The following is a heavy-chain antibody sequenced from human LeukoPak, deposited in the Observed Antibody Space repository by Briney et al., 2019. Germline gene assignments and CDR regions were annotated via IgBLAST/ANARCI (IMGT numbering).Heavy chain of an antibody. CDR2: IRGSGDST. J-gene: IGHJ3*02. V-gene: IGHV3-23*01. CDR1: GFTFSSYV. CDR3: AKGLGDFGRTGGFGI. D-gene: IGHD2-21*02. Sequence: PGGSLRLSCVASGFTFSSYVMNWFRQAPGKGLEWVSAIRGSGDSTHYADSVKGRFTISRDNSKNTLYLEMNSLRAEDTAVYYCAKGLGDFGRTGGFGIWGQGTMVTVSP.